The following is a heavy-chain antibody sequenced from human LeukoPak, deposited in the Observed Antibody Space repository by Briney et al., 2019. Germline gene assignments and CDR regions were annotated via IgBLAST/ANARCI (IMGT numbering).Heavy chain of an antibody. CDR1: GYTFTSYG. CDR2: ISAYNGNT. J-gene: IGHJ2*01. V-gene: IGHV1-18*01. CDR3: ARTVWFGEGALWYFDL. Sequence: ASVKVSCKASGYTFTSYGISWVRQAPGQGLEWMGWISAYNGNTNYAQKLQGRVTMTTDTSTSTAYMELRSLRSDDTAVYYCARTVWFGEGALWYFDLWAVAPWSLSPQ. D-gene: IGHD3-10*01.